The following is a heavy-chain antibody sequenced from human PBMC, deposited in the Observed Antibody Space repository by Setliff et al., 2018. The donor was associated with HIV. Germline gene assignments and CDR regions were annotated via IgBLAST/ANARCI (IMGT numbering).Heavy chain of an antibody. V-gene: IGHV4-4*08. CDR3: AKEGSWNDDSGAFNI. D-gene: IGHD1-1*01. CDR2: VSASGTT. CDR1: GGSMSRVY. Sequence: SETLSLTCSVSGGSMSRVYWTWIRQPPGKGLEWIGYVSASGTTKYNPSLQSRVTISGDSSKNQFSLRLSSVPAADTAVYYCAKEGSWNDDSGAFNIWGQGTMVTVSS. J-gene: IGHJ3*02.